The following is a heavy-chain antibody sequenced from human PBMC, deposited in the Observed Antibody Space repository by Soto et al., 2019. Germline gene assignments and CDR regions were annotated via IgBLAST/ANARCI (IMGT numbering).Heavy chain of an antibody. Sequence: QVQLVQSGAEVKTPGSSVEVSCKASGGIFSSFSITWVRQVPGHGLEWMGGIIPMTGTPNYAKKFQGRLTLTADASTRTAYLVVSRLKSEETSGSYSAGGPLLPGATSWLDPWGQGTVVFVS. CDR3: AGGPLLPGATSWLDP. D-gene: IGHD3-22*01. CDR1: GGIFSSFS. J-gene: IGHJ5*02. V-gene: IGHV1-69*01. CDR2: IIPMTGTP.